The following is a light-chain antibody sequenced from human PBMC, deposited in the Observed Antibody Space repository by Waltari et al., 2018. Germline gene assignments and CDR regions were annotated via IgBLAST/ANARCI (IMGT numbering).Light chain of an antibody. Sequence: LTQSPGTLSLSSGERATLSCRASQYVSSTYLAWYQQKPGQAPRLLIYAASSRATGIPDRFSGSGSGTDFRLTISRLERKDLAVNYCHQYGTSPQTFGPGTKVDIK. CDR3: HQYGTSPQT. CDR1: QYVSSTY. V-gene: IGKV3-20*01. CDR2: AAS. J-gene: IGKJ3*01.